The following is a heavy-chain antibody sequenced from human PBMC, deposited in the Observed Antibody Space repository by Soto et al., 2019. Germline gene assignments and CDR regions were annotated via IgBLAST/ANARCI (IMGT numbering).Heavy chain of an antibody. D-gene: IGHD3-22*01. CDR3: ARRLPTMIVVVTTNWFDP. J-gene: IGHJ5*02. CDR2: INAGNGNT. CDR1: GYTFTSYA. V-gene: IGHV1-3*01. Sequence: GASVKVSCKASGYTFTSYAMHWVRQAPGQRLEWMGWINAGNGNTKYSQKFQGRVTITRDTSASTAYMELSSLRSEDTAVYYCARRLPTMIVVVTTNWFDPWGQGTLVTVSS.